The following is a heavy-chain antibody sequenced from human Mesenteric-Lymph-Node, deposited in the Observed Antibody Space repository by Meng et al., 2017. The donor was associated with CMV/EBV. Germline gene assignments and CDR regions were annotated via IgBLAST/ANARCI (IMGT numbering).Heavy chain of an antibody. D-gene: IGHD1-1*01. CDR1: DGSFSGYF. CDR2: INHSGST. CDR3: VRVGYNWNLFDY. J-gene: IGHJ4*02. V-gene: IGHV4-34*01. Sequence: SETLSLTCAVSDGSFSGYFWGWIRQPPGKGLEWIGEINHSGSTYYNPSLKSRVTISVDTSKNQFSLKLSSVTAADTAVHYCVRVGYNWNLFDYWGQGTLVTVSS.